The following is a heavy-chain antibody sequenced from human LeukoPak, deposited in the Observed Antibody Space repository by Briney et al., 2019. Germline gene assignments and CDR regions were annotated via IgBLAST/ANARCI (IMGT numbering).Heavy chain of an antibody. Sequence: PSETLSLTCTVSGGSISSGDYYWSWIRQPPGKGLEWIGYIYYSGSTNYNPYLKSRVTISVDTSKNQFSLKLSSVTAADTAVYYCARDPMNRRFDYWGQGTLVTVSS. CDR3: ARDPMNRRFDY. V-gene: IGHV4-61*08. CDR2: IYYSGST. J-gene: IGHJ4*02. D-gene: IGHD3-22*01. CDR1: GGSISSGDYY.